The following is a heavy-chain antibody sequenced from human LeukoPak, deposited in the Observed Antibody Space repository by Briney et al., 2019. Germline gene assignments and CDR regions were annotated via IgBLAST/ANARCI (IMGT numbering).Heavy chain of an antibody. CDR3: ARKTGVDAFDI. J-gene: IGHJ3*02. V-gene: IGHV4-59*01. CDR2: IYYSGST. D-gene: IGHD1-1*01. CDR1: GGSISSYY. Sequence: SETLSLSCTVSGGSISSYYWSWIRQPPGKGLEWIGYIYYSGSTNYNPSLRSRVTISLDTSKNQFSLKLNSVTAADTAVYYCARKTGVDAFDIWGQGTMVTVSS.